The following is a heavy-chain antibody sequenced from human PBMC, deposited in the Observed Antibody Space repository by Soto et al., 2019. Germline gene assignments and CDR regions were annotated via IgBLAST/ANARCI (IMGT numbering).Heavy chain of an antibody. Sequence: EVQLLESGGGMVQPGGSLRLSCAASGFTFSTYAMNWARQAPGKGLEWVSGISGSGASTYYADSVKGRFTISRDNSTSMLYLQINSLRADDTPAYYCARPPMLPRSDRYYYTGMDVWGQGTTVTASS. CDR3: ARPPMLPRSDRYYYTGMDV. J-gene: IGHJ6*02. CDR1: GFTFSTYA. V-gene: IGHV3-23*01. CDR2: ISGSGAST. D-gene: IGHD3-16*01.